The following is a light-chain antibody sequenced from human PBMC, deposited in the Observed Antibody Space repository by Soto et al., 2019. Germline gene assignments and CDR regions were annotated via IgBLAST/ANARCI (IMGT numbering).Light chain of an antibody. J-gene: IGKJ2*01. CDR2: DAS. CDR3: QQYKSYLYT. CDR1: QSISSW. V-gene: IGKV1-5*01. Sequence: DIQMTQSPSTLSASVGDRVTITCRAIQSISSWLAWYQQKPGKATKLLIYDASSLESGVPSRFRGSGSGTEFTLTISSLQPDDFATYYCQQYKSYLYTFGQGTKLEIK.